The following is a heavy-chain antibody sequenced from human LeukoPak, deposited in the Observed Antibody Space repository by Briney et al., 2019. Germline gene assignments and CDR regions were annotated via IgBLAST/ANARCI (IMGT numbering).Heavy chain of an antibody. CDR3: ARGLAAAGTGIWFDP. V-gene: IGHV4-34*01. D-gene: IGHD6-13*01. CDR1: GGSFCGYY. Sequence: SETLSLTCAVSGGSFCGYYWNWIRQSPGKGLEWIGEINHSGSTHYNPSLKSRVTISVDTSKNQFSLKLSFVTAADTAVYYCARGLAAAGTGIWFDPWGQGTLVTVSS. J-gene: IGHJ5*02. CDR2: INHSGST.